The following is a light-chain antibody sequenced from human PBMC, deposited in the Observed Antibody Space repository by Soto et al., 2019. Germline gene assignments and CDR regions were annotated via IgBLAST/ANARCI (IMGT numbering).Light chain of an antibody. V-gene: IGLV2-14*01. CDR3: SSYTSSSTLDYV. Sequence: QSALTQPASVSGSPGQSITISCTGTSSGVGGYNYVSWYQQHPGKAPKLMIYEVSYRPSGVSNRFSGSKSGNTASLTITGLQAEDEADYYCSSYTSSSTLDYVFGTGTKVTVL. CDR1: SSGVGGYNY. CDR2: EVS. J-gene: IGLJ1*01.